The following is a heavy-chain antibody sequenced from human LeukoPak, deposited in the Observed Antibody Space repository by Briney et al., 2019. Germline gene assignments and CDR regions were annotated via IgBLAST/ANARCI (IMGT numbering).Heavy chain of an antibody. D-gene: IGHD6-13*01. J-gene: IGHJ4*02. CDR1: GFTFSMSS. Sequence: QPGGSLRLSCATSGFTFSMSSMHWVRLAPGKGLEWLAGISFDGANKFSGDSVNGRFSISRDNSKNTLYLQMNSLGLDDTAVYFCARGRAGIAAAGFDYWGQGTLVTVSS. CDR2: ISFDGANK. CDR3: ARGRAGIAAAGFDY. V-gene: IGHV3-30*04.